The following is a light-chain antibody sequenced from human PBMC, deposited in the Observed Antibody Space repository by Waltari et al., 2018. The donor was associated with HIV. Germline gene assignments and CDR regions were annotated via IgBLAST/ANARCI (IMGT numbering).Light chain of an antibody. CDR2: EVS. CDR3: SSFTRRNNVI. Sequence: QSALTQPASVSESPGQSLTISCTGTSSDVGAYNFVSCYQQHPGNVPELIIFEVSNRHSGISGRFSGSRSGNTASLTISGLRAEDEADYYCSSFTRRNNVIFGGGTKLTVL. J-gene: IGLJ2*01. V-gene: IGLV2-14*01. CDR1: SSDVGAYNF.